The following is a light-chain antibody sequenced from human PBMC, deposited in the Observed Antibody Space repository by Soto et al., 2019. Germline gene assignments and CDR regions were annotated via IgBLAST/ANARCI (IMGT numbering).Light chain of an antibody. J-gene: IGLJ1*01. Sequence: QSALTQPASVSGSPGQSITISCTGTSSDVGSYNLASWYQQHPGKAPKLMIYEVSKRPSGVSNRFSGSKSGNTASLTISGLQAEDEADYYCCSYAGSSTVFGTGTKLTVL. CDR2: EVS. V-gene: IGLV2-23*02. CDR1: SSDVGSYNL. CDR3: CSYAGSSTV.